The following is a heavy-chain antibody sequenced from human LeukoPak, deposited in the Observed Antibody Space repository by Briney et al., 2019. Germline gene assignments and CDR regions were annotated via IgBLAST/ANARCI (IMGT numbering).Heavy chain of an antibody. V-gene: IGHV4-59*01. J-gene: IGHJ6*02. Sequence: PSETLSLTCTVSGGSISSYYWSWIRQPPGKGLEWIGYIYYSGSTNYNPSLKSRVTISVDTSKNQFSLKLSSVTAADTAVYYCARGYTISGYYYYYGMDVWGQGTTVTVSS. D-gene: IGHD3-16*02. CDR3: ARGYTISGYYYYYGMDV. CDR2: IYYSGST. CDR1: GGSISSYY.